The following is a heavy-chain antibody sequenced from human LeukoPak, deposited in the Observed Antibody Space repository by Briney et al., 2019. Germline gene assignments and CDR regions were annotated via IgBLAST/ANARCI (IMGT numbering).Heavy chain of an antibody. CDR2: ISGSGGST. CDR1: GFTFSSYA. J-gene: IGHJ4*02. D-gene: IGHD6-19*01. V-gene: IGHV3-23*01. Sequence: PGGSLRLSCAASGFTFSSYAMSWVRQAPGKGLEWVSAISGSGGSTYYADSVKGRFTISRDNSKNTLYLQMNSLRAEDTAVYHCAKDRLIAVAGTCFDYWGQGTLVTVSS. CDR3: AKDRLIAVAGTCFDY.